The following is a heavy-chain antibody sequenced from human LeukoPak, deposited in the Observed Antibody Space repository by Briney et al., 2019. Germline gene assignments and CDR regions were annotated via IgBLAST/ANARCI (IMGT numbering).Heavy chain of an antibody. CDR2: IIPIFGTA. CDR1: AGTYSSYA. CDR3: ARGLIPNYYGSGSYYNPFDY. J-gene: IGHJ4*02. D-gene: IGHD3-10*01. V-gene: IGHV1-69*01. Sequence: SVKVSCKASAGTYSSYAISWVRQAPGQGLEWMGGIIPIFGTANYAQKFQGRVTITADESTSTAYMELSSLRSEDTAVYYCARGLIPNYYGSGSYYNPFDYWGQGTLVTVSS.